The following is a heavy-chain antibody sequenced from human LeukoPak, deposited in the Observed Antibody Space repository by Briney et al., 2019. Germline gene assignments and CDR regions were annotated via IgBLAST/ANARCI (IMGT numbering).Heavy chain of an antibody. V-gene: IGHV3-43*02. CDR1: GFTFDDYA. CDR2: ISGDGGST. J-gene: IGHJ2*01. D-gene: IGHD2-21*02. CDR3: AKGGNCGGDCYWYFDL. Sequence: GGSLRLSCAASGFTFDDYAMHWVRQAPGKGLEWVSLISGDGGSTYYADSVKGRFTIPRDNSKNSLYLQMNSLRTEDTALYYCAKGGNCGGDCYWYFDLWGRGTLVTVSS.